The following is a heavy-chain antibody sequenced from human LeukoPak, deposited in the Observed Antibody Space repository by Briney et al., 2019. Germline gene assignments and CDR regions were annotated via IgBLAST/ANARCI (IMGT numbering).Heavy chain of an antibody. Sequence: GGSLRLSCAASGFTFSSYAMSWVRQAPGKGLEWVSAISGSGGSTYYADPVKGRFTISRDNSKHTLYLQVNSLRAEDTAVYYCAASSGFGYWGQGTLVTVSS. CDR2: ISGSGGST. CDR3: AASSGFGY. CDR1: GFTFSSYA. V-gene: IGHV3-23*01. J-gene: IGHJ4*02. D-gene: IGHD6-25*01.